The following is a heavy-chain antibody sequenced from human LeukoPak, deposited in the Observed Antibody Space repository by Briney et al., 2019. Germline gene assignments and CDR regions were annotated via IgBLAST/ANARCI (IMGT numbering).Heavy chain of an antibody. D-gene: IGHD3-9*01. CDR2: ISGSGGST. CDR1: GFTFSSYA. V-gene: IGHV3-23*01. CDR3: AKGFDWLLSHFDY. J-gene: IGHJ4*02. Sequence: GGSLRLSCAASGFTFSSYAMSWVRQAPGKGLEWVSAISGSGGSTYYADSVKGRFTISRDNSKNTLYLQMNSLRAEGTAVYYCAKGFDWLLSHFDYWGQGTLVTVSS.